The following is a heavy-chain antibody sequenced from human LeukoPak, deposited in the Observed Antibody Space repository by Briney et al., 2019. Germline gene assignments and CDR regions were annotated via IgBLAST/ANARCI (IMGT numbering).Heavy chain of an antibody. D-gene: IGHD3-22*01. CDR2: TYYRSKWYN. CDR3: ARVYYYDSSGRPHYYFDY. Sequence: TSQTLSLTCVISGDSVSSNNAAWNWIRQSPSRGLEWLGRTYYRSKWYNDFAISVRSRITINPDTSKNQFSLQLNSVTPEDTAVYYCARVYYYDSSGRPHYYFDYWGQGTLVTVSS. CDR1: GDSVSSNNAA. V-gene: IGHV6-1*01. J-gene: IGHJ4*02.